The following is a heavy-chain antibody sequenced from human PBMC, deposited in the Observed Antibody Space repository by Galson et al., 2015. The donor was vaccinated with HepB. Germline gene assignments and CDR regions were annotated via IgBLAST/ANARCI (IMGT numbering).Heavy chain of an antibody. V-gene: IGHV3-23*01. CDR2: ISGSGGST. J-gene: IGHJ4*02. D-gene: IGHD4-17*01. CDR1: GFTFSSYA. CDR3: AKVQISNHYGDYVEGWTGYDY. Sequence: SLRLSCAASGFTFSSYAMSWVRQAPGKGLEWVSAISGSGGSTYYADSVKGRFTISRDNSKNTLYLQMNSLRAEDTAVYYCAKVQISNHYGDYVEGWTGYDYWGQGTLVTVSS.